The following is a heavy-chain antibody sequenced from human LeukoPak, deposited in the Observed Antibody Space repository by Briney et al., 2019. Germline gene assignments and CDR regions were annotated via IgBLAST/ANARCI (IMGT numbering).Heavy chain of an antibody. J-gene: IGHJ5*02. Sequence: GGSLRLSCVVSGFTFTRHWMHWVRQAPGKGLVWVSRMNDDGSSTSYAEALKGRFTISRDNSKNTLYLQMNSLRGEDTAVYYCAKDPRPWGPGTLVTVSS. CDR1: GFTFTRHW. CDR2: MNDDGSST. CDR3: AKDPRP. V-gene: IGHV3-74*01.